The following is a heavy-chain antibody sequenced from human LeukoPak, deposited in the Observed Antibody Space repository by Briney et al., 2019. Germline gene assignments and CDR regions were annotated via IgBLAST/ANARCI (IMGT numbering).Heavy chain of an antibody. CDR3: ARDSGTTGEVKFDP. J-gene: IGHJ5*02. CDR2: IYTSGSI. D-gene: IGHD3-10*01. CDR1: GGSISSYY. Sequence: PWETLSLTCTVSGGSISSYYWSWIRQPAGKGLEWIGRIYTSGSITYNPSLKSRVSMSVDTSKNQFSLKLSSVTAADTAVYYCARDSGTTGEVKFDPWGQGTLVTVSS. V-gene: IGHV4-4*07.